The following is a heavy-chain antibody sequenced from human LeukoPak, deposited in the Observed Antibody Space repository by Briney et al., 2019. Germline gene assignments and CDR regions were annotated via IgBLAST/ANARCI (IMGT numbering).Heavy chain of an antibody. Sequence: GGSLRLSCAASGFTFSSYSMNWVRQAPGKGLEWVSSISRSSSYIYYADSVKGRFTISRDNAKNSLYLQINSLRADDTAVYYCARDERIVEAIYAFDIWGQGTMVTVSS. D-gene: IGHD1-26*01. J-gene: IGHJ3*02. CDR1: GFTFSSYS. CDR3: ARDERIVEAIYAFDI. CDR2: ISRSSSYI. V-gene: IGHV3-21*01.